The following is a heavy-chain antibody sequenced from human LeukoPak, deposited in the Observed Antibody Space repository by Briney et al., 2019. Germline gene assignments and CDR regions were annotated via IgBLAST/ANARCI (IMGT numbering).Heavy chain of an antibody. Sequence: ASVKVSCKASGYTFTSNYIHWVRQAPGQGLEWMGMIYPRDGSTSYAQKFQGRVTVTRDTSTSTVHMELSGLRSEDTAVYYCARDLAGVTIFGVVIDSRENYGMDVWGQGTTVTVSS. CDR2: IYPRDGST. CDR3: ARDLAGVTIFGVVIDSRENYGMDV. CDR1: GYTFTSNY. D-gene: IGHD3-3*01. V-gene: IGHV1-46*01. J-gene: IGHJ6*02.